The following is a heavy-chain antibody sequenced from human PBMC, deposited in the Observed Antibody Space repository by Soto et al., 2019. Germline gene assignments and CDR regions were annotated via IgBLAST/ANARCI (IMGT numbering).Heavy chain of an antibody. CDR1: GVSISSGGYY. J-gene: IGHJ6*03. CDR2: IYYSGST. D-gene: IGHD3-3*01. CDR3: ARHDFWTSRPPYYYYMDV. Sequence: SETLSLTCTVSGVSISSGGYYWSWIRQHPGKGLEWIGYIYYSGSTYYNPSLKSRVTISVDTSKNQFSLKLSSVTAADTAVYYCARHDFWTSRPPYYYYMDVWGKGTTVTVSS. V-gene: IGHV4-31*03.